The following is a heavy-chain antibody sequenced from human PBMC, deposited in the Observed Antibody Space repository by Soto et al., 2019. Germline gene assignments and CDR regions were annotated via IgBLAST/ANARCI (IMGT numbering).Heavy chain of an antibody. CDR1: GDSVSSDNYY. J-gene: IGHJ4*02. CDR3: ARDIRGYSRAFDY. CDR2: IYSSGST. Sequence: SETLSLTCTVSGDSVSSDNYYWTWIRQPPGKGLEWIGYIYSSGSTNYTPSLKSRVTISLDTSSNQFSLKLTSVTAADTAVYYCARDIRGYSRAFDYWGQGTLVTYPQ. D-gene: IGHD5-18*01. V-gene: IGHV4-61*01.